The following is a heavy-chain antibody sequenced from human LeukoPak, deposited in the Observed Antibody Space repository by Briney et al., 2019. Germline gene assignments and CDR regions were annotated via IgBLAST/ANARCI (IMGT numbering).Heavy chain of an antibody. J-gene: IGHJ4*02. CDR2: IYSGGST. CDR1: GFTVSSNY. D-gene: IGHD4-17*01. V-gene: IGHV3-53*01. Sequence: GGSLRLSCAASGFTVSSNYMSWVRQAPGKGLEWVSVIYSGGSTYYADSVKGRSTISRDNSKNTLYLQMNSLRAEDTAVYYCARGEATVTSESDYWGQGTLVTVSS. CDR3: ARGEATVTSESDY.